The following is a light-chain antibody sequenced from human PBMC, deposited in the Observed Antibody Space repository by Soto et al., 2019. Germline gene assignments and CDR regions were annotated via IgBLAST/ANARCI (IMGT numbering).Light chain of an antibody. Sequence: DIQMTQSPSTLSASVGDRVTITCRASQDIKNYLNWYQQKSGKATKLLIYDASDLETGVPSRFSGSGSGTDFTFTINSLQPEDIATYYCQQYDNLPLTFGGGTKVDIK. CDR1: QDIKNY. V-gene: IGKV1-33*01. CDR2: DAS. J-gene: IGKJ4*01. CDR3: QQYDNLPLT.